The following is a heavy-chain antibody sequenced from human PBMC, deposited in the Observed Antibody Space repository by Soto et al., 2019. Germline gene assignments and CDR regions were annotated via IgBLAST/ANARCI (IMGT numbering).Heavy chain of an antibody. J-gene: IGHJ6*02. CDR2: ISAHNGNT. CDR1: GYTFTSYG. Sequence: QVQLVPSGAEVKKPGASVKVSCKASGYTFTSYGIRWVRQAPGQGLEWMGWISAHNGNTKYAQKVQGRVTMTTDTCTSTAYMELRSLRSQDTAVYFCARRAPPLDVWGPGTTVTVSS. V-gene: IGHV1-18*01. CDR3: ARRAPPLDV.